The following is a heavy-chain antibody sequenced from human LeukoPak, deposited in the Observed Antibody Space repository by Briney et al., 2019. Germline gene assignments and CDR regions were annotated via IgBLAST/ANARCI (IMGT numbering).Heavy chain of an antibody. CDR2: IDWDDNI. D-gene: IGHD4-17*01. CDR3: PRLLYGDQSGEFDY. J-gene: IGHJ4*02. V-gene: IGHV2-70*01. Sequence: SGPTLVNPKQTLTLTCTFSGFSLSASGMCVSWIRQPPGKALEWLALIDWDDNIYYSTSLKTRLTISKDTSKNQVVLTLTNVDPVDTATYYCPRLLYGDQSGEFDYWGQGTLVTVSS. CDR1: GFSLSASGMC.